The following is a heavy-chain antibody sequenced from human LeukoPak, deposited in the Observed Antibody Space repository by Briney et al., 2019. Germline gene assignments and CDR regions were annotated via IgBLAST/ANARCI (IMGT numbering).Heavy chain of an antibody. D-gene: IGHD3-10*01. Sequence: PGGSLRLSCAVSGFSFSGHNMNWVRQAPGKGLEWVASISSRSNYIYYADSLKGRLTVSRDNARNSLFLQMTSLRAEDTAVYYCARDYLGFGESGFDYWGQGTLVIVSS. CDR3: ARDYLGFGESGFDY. CDR2: ISSRSNYI. V-gene: IGHV3-21*01. J-gene: IGHJ4*02. CDR1: GFSFSGHN.